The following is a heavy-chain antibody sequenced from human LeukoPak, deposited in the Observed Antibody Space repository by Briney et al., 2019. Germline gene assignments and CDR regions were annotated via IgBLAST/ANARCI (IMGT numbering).Heavy chain of an antibody. CDR2: ISGSGGST. V-gene: IGHV3-23*01. Sequence: GGSLRLSCAASGFTFSSYAMSWVRQAPGKGLEWVSAISGSGGSTYYADSVKGRFTISRDNSKNTLYLQMNSLRAEDTAVYYCARDGDSSGWYFGYWGQGTLVTVSS. D-gene: IGHD6-19*01. CDR1: GFTFSSYA. CDR3: ARDGDSSGWYFGY. J-gene: IGHJ4*02.